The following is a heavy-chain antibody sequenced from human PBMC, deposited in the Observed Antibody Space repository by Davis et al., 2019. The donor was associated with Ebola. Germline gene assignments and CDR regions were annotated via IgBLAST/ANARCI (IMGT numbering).Heavy chain of an antibody. Sequence: PGGSLRLSCAASGFTFGTYWMGWVRQAPGKGLEWVANIKPDGSEKNYVDSVKGRFTISRDNAKNSLYLQMNSLRAEDTAMYYCVSEYFRSSNHWGQGTLVTVSS. CDR2: IKPDGSEK. CDR1: GFTFGTYW. V-gene: IGHV3-7*01. J-gene: IGHJ5*02. D-gene: IGHD3-10*01. CDR3: VSEYFRSSNH.